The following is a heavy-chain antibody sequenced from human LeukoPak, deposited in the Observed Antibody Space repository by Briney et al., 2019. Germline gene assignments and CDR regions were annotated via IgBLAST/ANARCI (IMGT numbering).Heavy chain of an antibody. J-gene: IGHJ4*02. CDR2: INSDGSST. D-gene: IGHD3-3*01. Sequence: PGGSLRLSCAASGFTFGSYWIHWVRQAPGKGLVWVSRINSDGSSTSYADSVKGRFAISRDNAKNTLYLQMNSLRAEDTAVYYCARAYYDFWSGYYGEPYYFDYWGQGTLVTVSS. V-gene: IGHV3-74*01. CDR3: ARAYYDFWSGYYGEPYYFDY. CDR1: GFTFGSYW.